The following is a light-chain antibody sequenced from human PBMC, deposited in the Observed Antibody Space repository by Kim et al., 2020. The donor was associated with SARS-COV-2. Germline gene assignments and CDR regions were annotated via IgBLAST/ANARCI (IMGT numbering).Light chain of an antibody. CDR1: QSVSSSY. J-gene: IGKJ2*01. CDR2: GAS. Sequence: ETVLTQSPGTLSLSPGERATLSCRASQSVSSSYLAWYQQKPGQAPRLLMYGASSRATGIPDRFSGSGSGTDFTLTISRLEPEDFAVYYCQHYGGSPRTFGQGTKLEI. V-gene: IGKV3-20*01. CDR3: QHYGGSPRT.